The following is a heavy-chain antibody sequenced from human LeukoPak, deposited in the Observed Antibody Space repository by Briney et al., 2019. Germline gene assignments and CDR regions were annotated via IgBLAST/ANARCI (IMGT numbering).Heavy chain of an antibody. Sequence: ASVKGSCKASGYTFTGYYMHWVRQAPGQGLEWMGWINPNSGGTNYAQKFQGWVTMTRDTSISTAYTELSRLTSVDTGVYYLARGGFGRFGEFGDYWGQGTLVTVSS. V-gene: IGHV1-2*04. D-gene: IGHD3-10*01. CDR3: ARGGFGRFGEFGDY. CDR2: INPNSGGT. J-gene: IGHJ4*02. CDR1: GYTFTGYY.